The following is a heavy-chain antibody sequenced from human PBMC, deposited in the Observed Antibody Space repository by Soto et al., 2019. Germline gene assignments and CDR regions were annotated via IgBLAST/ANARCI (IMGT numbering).Heavy chain of an antibody. Sequence: PGGSLRLSCAASGFTFTAYSMSWVRQAPGKGLEWVANINQDGSGENYVASVRGRFAISRDNARSSVYLQMNSLTAEDTAVYYCARTLWPEDYWGQGTLVTVSS. CDR3: ARTLWPEDY. CDR2: INQDGSGE. V-gene: IGHV3-7*01. D-gene: IGHD3-16*01. CDR1: GFTFTAYS. J-gene: IGHJ4*02.